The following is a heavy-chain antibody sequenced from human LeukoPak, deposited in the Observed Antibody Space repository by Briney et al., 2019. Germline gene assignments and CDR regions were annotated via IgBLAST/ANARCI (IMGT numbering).Heavy chain of an antibody. Sequence: PGRSLRLSCAASGFIFRSYGMHWVRQAPGKGLEWVAVISDDGNKKYYADSVKGRFTISRDSSKNTLYLQMNSLRVEDTAVYYCAKDNKRYSYDYWGQGTLVTVSS. V-gene: IGHV3-30*18. J-gene: IGHJ4*02. D-gene: IGHD5-18*01. CDR1: GFIFRSYG. CDR2: ISDDGNKK. CDR3: AKDNKRYSYDY.